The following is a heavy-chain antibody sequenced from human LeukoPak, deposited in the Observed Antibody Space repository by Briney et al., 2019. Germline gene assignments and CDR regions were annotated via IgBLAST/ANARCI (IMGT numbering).Heavy chain of an antibody. D-gene: IGHD3-22*01. CDR1: GGSISSGDYY. CDR2: IYHSGST. Sequence: SETLSLTCTVSGGSISSGDYYWSWIRQPPGKGLEWIGYIYHSGSTYYNPSLKSRVTISVDTSKNQFSLKLSSVTAADTAVYYCARARHYYDSSGYYPYFDYWGQGTLVTVSS. V-gene: IGHV4-30-4*02. J-gene: IGHJ4*02. CDR3: ARARHYYDSSGYYPYFDY.